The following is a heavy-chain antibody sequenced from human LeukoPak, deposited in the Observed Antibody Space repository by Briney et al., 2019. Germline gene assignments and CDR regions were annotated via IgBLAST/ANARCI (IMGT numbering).Heavy chain of an antibody. CDR3: ARVDYGDYGFDY. CDR2: IYSGGST. V-gene: IGHV3-66*01. Sequence: GGSLRLSCAASGFTVSSNYMSWVRQAPGKGLEWVSDIYSGGSTYYADSVKGRFTISRDNSKNTLYLQMNSLRAEDTAVYYCARVDYGDYGFDYWGQGTLVTVSS. D-gene: IGHD4-17*01. CDR1: GFTVSSNY. J-gene: IGHJ4*02.